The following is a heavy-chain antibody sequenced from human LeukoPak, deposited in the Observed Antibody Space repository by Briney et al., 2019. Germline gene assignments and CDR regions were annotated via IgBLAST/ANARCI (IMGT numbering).Heavy chain of an antibody. D-gene: IGHD5-18*01. V-gene: IGHV1-2*02. Sequence: GASVKVSCKASGYTFTGYYMHWVRQAPGQGLEWMGWINPNSGGTNYAQKFQGRVTMTRDTSISTAYMELSRLRSDDTAVYYCARERGPTAMVLFFNWGQGTLVTVSS. CDR1: GYTFTGYY. J-gene: IGHJ4*02. CDR2: INPNSGGT. CDR3: ARERGPTAMVLFFN.